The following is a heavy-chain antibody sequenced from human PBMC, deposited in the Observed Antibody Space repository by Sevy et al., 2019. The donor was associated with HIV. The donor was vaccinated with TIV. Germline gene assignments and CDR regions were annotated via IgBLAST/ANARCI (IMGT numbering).Heavy chain of an antibody. CDR2: IYSGGST. J-gene: IGHJ6*02. CDR1: GFTVSSNY. D-gene: IGHD3-10*01. V-gene: IGHV3-53*01. CDR3: ARNITMVRGVMRGYYYGMDV. Sequence: GGSLRLSCAASGFTVSSNYMSWVRQAPGKGLEWVSVIYSGGSTYYAHSVKGRFTISRDNSKNTRYLQMNSLRAQDTAVYYSARNITMVRGVMRGYYYGMDVWGQGTTVTVSS.